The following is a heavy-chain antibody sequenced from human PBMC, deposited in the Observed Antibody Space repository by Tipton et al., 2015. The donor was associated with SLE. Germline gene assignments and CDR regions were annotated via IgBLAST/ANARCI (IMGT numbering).Heavy chain of an antibody. D-gene: IGHD7-27*01. J-gene: IGHJ6*03. V-gene: IGHV4-59*01. Sequence: LRLSCTVSGGSISSYYWSWIRQPPGKGLEWIGYIYYSGSTNYNPSLKSRVTISVDTSKNQFSLKLSSLTAADTAVYYCARGNWGSSVYYDYYMDVWGKGTTVTVSS. CDR3: ARGNWGSSVYYDYYMDV. CDR2: IYYSGST. CDR1: GGSISSYY.